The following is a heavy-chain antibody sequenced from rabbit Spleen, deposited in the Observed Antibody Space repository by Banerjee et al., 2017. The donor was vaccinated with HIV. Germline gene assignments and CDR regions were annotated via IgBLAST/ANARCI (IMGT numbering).Heavy chain of an antibody. CDR2: IAGSSSDFT. CDR1: GFSFSSSDY. V-gene: IGHV1S40*01. Sequence: QSLEESGGDLVKPGASLTLTCTASGFSFSSSDYMCWVRQAPGKGLEWISCIAGSSSDFTYYATWAKGRFTISKTSSTTVTLQMTSLTVADTATYFCARDTGSSFSSYGMDLWGPGTLVTVS. D-gene: IGHD8-1*01. CDR3: ARDTGSSFSSYGMDL. J-gene: IGHJ6*01.